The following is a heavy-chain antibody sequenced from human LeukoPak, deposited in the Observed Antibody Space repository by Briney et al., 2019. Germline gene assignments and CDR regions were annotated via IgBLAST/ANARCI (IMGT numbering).Heavy chain of an antibody. CDR2: IWYDGSNK. CDR1: GFTFSNYG. D-gene: IGHD5-18*01. Sequence: HTGGSLRLSCAASGFTFSNYGMHWVRQAPGKGLEWVAVIWYDGSNKYYADSVKGRFTISRDKSKIILYLQINSLSAEDTAVYYCARDASDTAMVGYCQHWGQGTLVTVSS. J-gene: IGHJ1*01. V-gene: IGHV3-33*01. CDR3: ARDASDTAMVGYCQH.